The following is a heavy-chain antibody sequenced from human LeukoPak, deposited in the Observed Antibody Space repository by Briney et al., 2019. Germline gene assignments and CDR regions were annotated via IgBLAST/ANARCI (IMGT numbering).Heavy chain of an antibody. CDR1: GGSISSSSYY. D-gene: IGHD2-2*01. J-gene: IGHJ5*02. Sequence: SETLSLTCTVSGGSISSSSYYWGWIRQPPGKGLEWIGSIYYSGSTYYNPSLKGRVTISVDTSKNQFSLKLSSVTAADTAVYYCARADTSCLRFDPWGQGTLVTVSS. CDR3: ARADTSCLRFDP. V-gene: IGHV4-39*07. CDR2: IYYSGST.